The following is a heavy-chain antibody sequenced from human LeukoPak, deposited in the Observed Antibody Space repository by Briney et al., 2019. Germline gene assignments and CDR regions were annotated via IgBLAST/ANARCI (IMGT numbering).Heavy chain of an antibody. CDR2: INPNSGGT. CDR1: GYTFTGYY. D-gene: IGHD5-24*01. CDR3: ATRDGYNFDY. V-gene: IGHV1-2*02. Sequence: SSVNVSCKASGYTFTGYYRHWVRQAPGQGREWMGWINPNSGGTNYAQKFQGRVTMTRDTSISTAYMELSRLRSDDTAVYYCATRDGYNFDYWGQGTLVTVSS. J-gene: IGHJ4*02.